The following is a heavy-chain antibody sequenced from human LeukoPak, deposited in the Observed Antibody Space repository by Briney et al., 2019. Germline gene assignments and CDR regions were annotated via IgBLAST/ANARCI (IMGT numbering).Heavy chain of an antibody. D-gene: IGHD6-19*01. CDR1: GGSFSGYY. Sequence: PSETLSLTCAVYGGSFSGYYWSWIRQPPGKGLEWIGEINHSGSTNYNPSLKSRVTISVDTSKNQFSLKLSSVTAADTAVYYCARHRAYSSGWFDYWGQGTLVTVSS. V-gene: IGHV4-34*01. J-gene: IGHJ4*02. CDR3: ARHRAYSSGWFDY. CDR2: INHSGST.